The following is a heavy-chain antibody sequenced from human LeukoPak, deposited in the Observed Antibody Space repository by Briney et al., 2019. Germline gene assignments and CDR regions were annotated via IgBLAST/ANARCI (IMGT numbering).Heavy chain of an antibody. J-gene: IGHJ3*02. V-gene: IGHV4-34*01. Sequence: SETLSLTCAVYGGSFSGYYWSWIRQPPGKGLEWIGEINHSGSTNYNPSLKSRVTISVDTSKNQFSLKLSSVTAADTAVYYCAREEFAAGHDAFDIWGQGTMVTVSS. CDR3: AREEFAAGHDAFDI. CDR1: GGSFSGYY. CDR2: INHSGST. D-gene: IGHD6-13*01.